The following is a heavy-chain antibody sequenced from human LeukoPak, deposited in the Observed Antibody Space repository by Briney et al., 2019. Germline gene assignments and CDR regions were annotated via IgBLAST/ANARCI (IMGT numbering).Heavy chain of an antibody. D-gene: IGHD5-24*01. V-gene: IGHV3-30*18. Sequence: GGSLRLSCAASGFTFSSYGMHWVRQAPGKGLEWVAVISYDGSTQYYADSVKGRFTISRDNSNNMLSLQMNSLKAEDTAVYYCAKGPMMATIMISFDYWGRGTLVTVSS. CDR2: ISYDGSTQ. CDR1: GFTFSSYG. J-gene: IGHJ4*02. CDR3: AKGPMMATIMISFDY.